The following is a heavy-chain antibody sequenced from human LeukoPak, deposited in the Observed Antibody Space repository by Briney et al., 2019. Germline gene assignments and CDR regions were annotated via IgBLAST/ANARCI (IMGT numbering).Heavy chain of an antibody. CDR2: IYYSGST. CDR1: GGSISSSSYY. V-gene: IGHV4-39*07. CDR3: ARGNEAGTSQRSLDY. J-gene: IGHJ4*02. D-gene: IGHD6-13*01. Sequence: PSEILSLTCTVSGGSISSSSYYWGWIRQPPGKGLEWIGSIYYSGSTYYNPSLKSRVTISVDTSKNQFSLKLSSVTAADTAVYYCARGNEAGTSQRSLDYWGQGTLVTVSS.